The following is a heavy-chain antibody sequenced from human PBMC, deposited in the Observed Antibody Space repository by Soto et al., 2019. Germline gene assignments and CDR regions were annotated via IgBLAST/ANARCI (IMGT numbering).Heavy chain of an antibody. CDR1: GFSLSTSGVG. J-gene: IGHJ4*02. CDR3: AHRTHINWGSEMGAEH. D-gene: IGHD7-27*01. CDR2: IYWNDDK. Sequence: QITLKESGPTLVKPTQTLTLTCTFSGFSLSTSGVGVGWIRQPPGKALEWVALIYWNDDKHYRSSLKSRLTITKDTSKNQVVLTMTNMDPVDTATYYCAHRTHINWGSEMGAEHWGQGTLVTVSS. V-gene: IGHV2-5*01.